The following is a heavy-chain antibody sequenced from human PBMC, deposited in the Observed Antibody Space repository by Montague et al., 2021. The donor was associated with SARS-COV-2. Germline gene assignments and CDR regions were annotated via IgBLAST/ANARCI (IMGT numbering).Heavy chain of an antibody. D-gene: IGHD3-10*01. CDR2: MYYSGXA. CDR3: ARLESTRGVIIRGAFHI. V-gene: IGHV4-39*01. Sequence: SETLSLTCSVAGDSINNSRYDWGWIRQPPGKGLEWFGTMYYSGXAXYXXXXKXRFTISVDTSKDQYSRKLNSVTATDTAVYYCARLESTRGVIIRGAFHIWGQGTKVTVSS. CDR1: GDSINNSRYD. J-gene: IGHJ3*02.